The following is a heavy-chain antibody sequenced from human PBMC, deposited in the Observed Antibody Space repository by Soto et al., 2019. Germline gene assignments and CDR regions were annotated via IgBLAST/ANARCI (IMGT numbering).Heavy chain of an antibody. CDR2: TYYRSKWFN. J-gene: IGHJ4*02. D-gene: IGHD2-15*01. Sequence: PSQTQPITYALSGDKVSKNRPARNRIKQTPSGGLEWLGRTYYRSKWFNDYAVSVKSRITISPDTSKNQFSLQLNAVTPDDMVVYYGARDPPTKLHDLDCWGQGTLVTVSS. V-gene: IGHV6-1*01. CDR1: GDKVSKNRPA. CDR3: ARDPPTKLHDLDC.